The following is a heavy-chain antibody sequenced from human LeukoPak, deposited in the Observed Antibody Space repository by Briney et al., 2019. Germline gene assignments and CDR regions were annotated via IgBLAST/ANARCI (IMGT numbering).Heavy chain of an antibody. CDR2: INHSGST. D-gene: IGHD2-8*01. Sequence: SETLSLTCAVYGGSFSGHYWSWIRQPPGKGLEWIGEINHSGSTNYNPSLKSRVTISVDTSKNQFSLKLSSVTAADTAVYYCARQNQGYCTNGVCYIPPTGFDPWGQGTLVTVSS. J-gene: IGHJ5*02. V-gene: IGHV4-34*01. CDR3: ARQNQGYCTNGVCYIPPTGFDP. CDR1: GGSFSGHY.